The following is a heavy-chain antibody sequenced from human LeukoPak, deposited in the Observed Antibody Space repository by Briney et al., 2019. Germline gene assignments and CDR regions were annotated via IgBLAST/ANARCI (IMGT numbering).Heavy chain of an antibody. Sequence: EASVKVSCKASGYTFTSYGISWVRQAPGQGLEWMGWISAYNGNTNYARKLQGRVTMTTDTSTSTAYMELRSLRSDDTAVYYCATAKLLWLGESSHWGQGTLVTVSS. CDR1: GYTFTSYG. J-gene: IGHJ4*02. CDR3: ATAKLLWLGESSH. D-gene: IGHD3-10*01. V-gene: IGHV1-18*01. CDR2: ISAYNGNT.